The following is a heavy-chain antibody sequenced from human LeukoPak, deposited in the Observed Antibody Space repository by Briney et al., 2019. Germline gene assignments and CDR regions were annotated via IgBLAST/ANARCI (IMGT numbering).Heavy chain of an antibody. CDR1: GFTVSSNS. D-gene: IGHD4/OR15-4a*01. CDR2: IYSDNT. V-gene: IGHV3-53*01. CDR3: ARRAGAYSHPYDY. Sequence: GGSLRLSCAVSGFTVSSNSMSWVRQAPGKGLEWVSFIYSDNTHYSDSVKGRFTISRDNSKNTLHLQMNSLRAEDTAVYYCARRAGAYSHPYDYWGQGTLVTVSS. J-gene: IGHJ4*02.